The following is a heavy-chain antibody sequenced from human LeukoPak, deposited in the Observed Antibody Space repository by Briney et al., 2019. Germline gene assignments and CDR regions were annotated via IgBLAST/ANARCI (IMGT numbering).Heavy chain of an antibody. CDR3: ARDEIGSSYGDHAFDI. V-gene: IGHV3-74*03. D-gene: IGHD5-18*01. Sequence: GGSLRLSCALSGFTFSSYWMHWVRQAPGKGLVWVSRINNDGSDTMYADSVEGRFTISRDNSKNTLYLQMNSLRAEDTAVYYCARDEIGSSYGDHAFDIWGQGTMVTVSS. CDR2: INNDGSDT. CDR1: GFTFSSYW. J-gene: IGHJ3*02.